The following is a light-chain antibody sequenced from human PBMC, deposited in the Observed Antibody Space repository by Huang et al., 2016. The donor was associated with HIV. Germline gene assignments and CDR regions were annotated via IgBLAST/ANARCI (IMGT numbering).Light chain of an antibody. J-gene: IGKJ1*01. Sequence: EIVMTQSLATLSVSPGERATLSCTASQSVNSNFVWYQQKPGQAPRLLIYGSSTRATGIPARFSGSGSGTDFTLTISSLQSEDFAVYYCQQYDNWPQTFGQGTKVEIK. CDR1: QSVNSN. CDR2: GSS. CDR3: QQYDNWPQT. V-gene: IGKV3-15*01.